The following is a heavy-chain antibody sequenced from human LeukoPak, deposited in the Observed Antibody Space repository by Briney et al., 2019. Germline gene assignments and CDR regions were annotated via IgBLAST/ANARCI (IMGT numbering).Heavy chain of an antibody. D-gene: IGHD6-19*01. CDR2: IYTSGST. J-gene: IGHJ4*02. Sequence: PSETLSLTCTVSGGSISSYYWSWIRQPAGKGLEWIGRIYTSGSTNYNPSPKSRVTMSVDTSKNQFSLKLSSVTAADTAVYYCARESPGYSSGWYWFDYWGQGTLVTVSS. V-gene: IGHV4-4*07. CDR3: ARESPGYSSGWYWFDY. CDR1: GGSISSYY.